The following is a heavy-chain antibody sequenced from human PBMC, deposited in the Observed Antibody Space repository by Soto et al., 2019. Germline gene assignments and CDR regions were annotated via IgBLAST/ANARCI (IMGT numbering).Heavy chain of an antibody. D-gene: IGHD3-16*01. J-gene: IGHJ4*01. CDR1: GFTVNTNY. CDR3: VSRIPSWVFDY. V-gene: IGHV3-53*01. Sequence: GSLRLSCLVSGFTVNTNYMYWVRQAPGRGLEWVSAMYSGGDIHYADSVKGRFTISRDTSENTLYLRMDKLRVEDTAVYFCVSRIPSWVFDYWGKGTLITISS. CDR2: MYSGGDI.